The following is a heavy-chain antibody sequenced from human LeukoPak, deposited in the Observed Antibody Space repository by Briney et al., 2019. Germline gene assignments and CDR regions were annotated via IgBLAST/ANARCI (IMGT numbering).Heavy chain of an antibody. CDR3: ARAVVPAAMGVNWFEP. D-gene: IGHD2-2*01. Sequence: GASVKVSCKASGYTFTGYYMHWVRQAPGQGLEWMGWIIPNSGGTNYAKKFQGRVTMTRDTSISTAYMELSRLRSDDTAVYDCARAVVPAAMGVNWFEPWGQGTLVTVSS. V-gene: IGHV1-2*02. J-gene: IGHJ5*02. CDR1: GYTFTGYY. CDR2: IIPNSGGT.